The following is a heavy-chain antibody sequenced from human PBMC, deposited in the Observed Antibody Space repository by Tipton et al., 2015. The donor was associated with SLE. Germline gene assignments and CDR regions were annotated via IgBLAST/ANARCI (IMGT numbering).Heavy chain of an antibody. CDR1: GEALDSNSFY. D-gene: IGHD6-13*01. J-gene: IGHJ4*02. Sequence: GEALDSNSFYWGWVRQPPGKGLELIGTVYYTGDTKYNPSLRGRATISIDTSKSQFSLRLTSMTAADTAVYYCARWPLRVAADGLYWGQGTRLGVSS. CDR2: VYYTGDT. CDR3: ARWPLRVAADGLY. V-gene: IGHV4-39*07.